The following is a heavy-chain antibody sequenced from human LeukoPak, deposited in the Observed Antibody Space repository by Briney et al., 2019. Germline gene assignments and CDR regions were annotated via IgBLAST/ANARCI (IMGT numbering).Heavy chain of an antibody. CDR2: IYYSGST. J-gene: IGHJ5*02. D-gene: IGHD6-19*01. CDR1: GGSISSGGYY. CDR3: ARSREQCLVLHNWFDP. Sequence: SQTLSLTCTVSGGSISSGGYYWSWIRQHPGKGLEWIRYIYYSGSTYYNPSLKSRVTISVDTSKNQFSLKLSSVTAADTAVYYCARSREQCLVLHNWFDPWGQGTLVTVSS. V-gene: IGHV4-31*03.